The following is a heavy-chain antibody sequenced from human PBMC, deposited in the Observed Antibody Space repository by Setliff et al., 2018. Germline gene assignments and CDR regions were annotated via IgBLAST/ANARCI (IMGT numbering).Heavy chain of an antibody. CDR3: ARGGVYSGSYYHFDY. V-gene: IGHV1-3*01. J-gene: IGHJ4*02. CDR1: GDTSTTYA. CDR2: INAGNGNI. D-gene: IGHD1-26*01. Sequence: GASVKVSCKASGDTSTTYAIHWVRQAPGQGLEWMGWINAGNGNIRYSQNFQGRVTITGDTSASTAYMELSSLTSEDTAIYYCARGGVYSGSYYHFDYWGQGTLVTVSS.